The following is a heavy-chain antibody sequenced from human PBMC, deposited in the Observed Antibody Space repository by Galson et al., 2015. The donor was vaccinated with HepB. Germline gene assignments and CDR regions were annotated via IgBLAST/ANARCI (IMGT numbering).Heavy chain of an antibody. Sequence: SLRLSCAASGFSFGSYGMHWVRQAPGKGLEWVAVIWYDGSNEKYADSVKGRFTISRDNSKNTLYLQMNSLRAEDTAVYYCAGGGSYHDSSGYRVWGQGTLVSVSS. D-gene: IGHD3-22*01. CDR3: AGGGSYHDSSGYRV. CDR2: IWYDGSNE. V-gene: IGHV3-33*01. CDR1: GFSFGSYG. J-gene: IGHJ4*02.